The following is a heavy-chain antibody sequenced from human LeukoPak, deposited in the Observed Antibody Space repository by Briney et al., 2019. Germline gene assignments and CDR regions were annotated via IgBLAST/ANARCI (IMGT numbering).Heavy chain of an antibody. CDR1: DFSFTSYG. V-gene: IGHV1-18*01. CDR3: ARDLTSNVAVTEYHYYAMDV. D-gene: IGHD6-19*01. CDR2: ISAYNGST. Sequence: ASVKVSCEASDFSFTSYGMSWVRQAPGQGLEWMGLISAYNGSTKYAQKLQGRVTMTTDTSTGTAYMELRSLRPDDTAVYYCARDLTSNVAVTEYHYYAMDVWGQGTTVTVSS. J-gene: IGHJ6*02.